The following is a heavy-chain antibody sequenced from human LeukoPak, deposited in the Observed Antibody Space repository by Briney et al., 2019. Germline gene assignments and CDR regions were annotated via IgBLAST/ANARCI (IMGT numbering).Heavy chain of an antibody. CDR3: ARDVLDYYDSSGYYLSEYFDY. D-gene: IGHD3-22*01. J-gene: IGHJ4*02. CDR2: IKQDGSEK. CDR1: GFTFSIYW. Sequence: QPGGSLRLSCAASGFTFSIYWMSWVRQAPGKGLEWVANIKQDGSEKYYVDSVKGRFTISRDNAKNSLYLQMNSLRAEDKAVYYCARDVLDYYDSSGYYLSEYFDYWGQGTLVTVSS. V-gene: IGHV3-7*01.